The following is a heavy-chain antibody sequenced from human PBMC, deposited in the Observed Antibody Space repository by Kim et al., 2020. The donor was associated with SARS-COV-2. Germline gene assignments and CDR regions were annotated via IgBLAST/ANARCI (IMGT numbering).Heavy chain of an antibody. CDR2: ISGDGGST. CDR1: GFTFDDYA. V-gene: IGHV3-43*02. CDR3: AKDTGYGGPYYYYYGMDV. Sequence: GGSLRLSCAASGFTFDDYAMHWVRQAPGKGLEWVSLISGDGGSTYYADSVKGRFTISRDNSKNSLYLQMNSLRTEDTALYYCAKDTGYGGPYYYYYGMDVWGQGTTVTVS. J-gene: IGHJ6*02. D-gene: IGHD3-16*01.